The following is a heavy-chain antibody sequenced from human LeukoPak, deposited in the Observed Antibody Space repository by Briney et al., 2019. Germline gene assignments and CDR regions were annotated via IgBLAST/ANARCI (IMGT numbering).Heavy chain of an antibody. J-gene: IGHJ6*02. V-gene: IGHV1-18*01. CDR3: ARVDGMSGYELYYYYGMDV. CDR2: ISAYNGNT. Sequence: VASVKVSCKASGYTFTSYGISWVRQAPGQELEWMGWISAYNGNTNYAQKLQGRVTMTTDTSTSTAYMELRSLRSDDTAVYYCARVDGMSGYELYYYYGMDVWGQGTTVTVSS. CDR1: GYTFTSYG. D-gene: IGHD5-12*01.